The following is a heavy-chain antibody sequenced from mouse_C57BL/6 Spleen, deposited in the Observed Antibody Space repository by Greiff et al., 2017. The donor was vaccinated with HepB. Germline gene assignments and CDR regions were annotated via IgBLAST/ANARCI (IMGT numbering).Heavy chain of an antibody. CDR1: GYSITSDY. D-gene: IGHD1-1*01. CDR3: ARSYGSSHWYFDV. CDR2: ISYSGST. V-gene: IGHV3-8*01. J-gene: IGHJ1*03. Sequence: EVQLKESGPGLAKPSQTLSLTCSVTGYSITSDYWNWIRKFPGNKLEYMGYISYSGSTYYNPSLKSRISITRDTPKNQYYLQLNSVTTEDTATYYCARSYGSSHWYFDVWGTGTTVTVSS.